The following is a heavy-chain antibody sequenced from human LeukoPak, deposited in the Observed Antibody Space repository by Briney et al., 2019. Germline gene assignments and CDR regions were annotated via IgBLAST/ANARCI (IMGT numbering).Heavy chain of an antibody. CDR3: ARDHPRILTGYHIPHY. V-gene: IGHV1-2*02. D-gene: IGHD3-9*01. J-gene: IGHJ4*02. CDR1: GYTFTGYY. CDR2: INPNSGGT. Sequence: GASVKVSCKASGYTFTGYYMHWVRQAPGQGLEWMGWINPNSGGTNYAQKFQGRVTMTRDTSISTAYMELSRLRSDDTAVYYCARDHPRILTGYHIPHYWGQGTQVTVSS.